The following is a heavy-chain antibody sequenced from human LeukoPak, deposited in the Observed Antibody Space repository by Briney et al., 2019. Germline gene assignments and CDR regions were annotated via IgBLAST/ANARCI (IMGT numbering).Heavy chain of an antibody. Sequence: PSETLSLTCAVYGGSLSDYSWTWIRQPPGKGLEWIGEINHSGSTDYNPSLESRVTLSVDTSKSQFSLKLSSVTAADTAVYYCARGAFGVLFNSYYYHMDVWGKGTTVTVSS. J-gene: IGHJ6*03. V-gene: IGHV4-34*01. D-gene: IGHD3-3*01. CDR3: ARGAFGVLFNSYYYHMDV. CDR2: INHSGST. CDR1: GGSLSDYS.